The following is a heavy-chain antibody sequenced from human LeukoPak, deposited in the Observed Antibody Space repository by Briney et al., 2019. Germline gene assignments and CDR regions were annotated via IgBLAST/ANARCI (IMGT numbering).Heavy chain of an antibody. CDR1: GGSFSGYY. Sequence: SETLSLTCAVYGGSFSGYYWSWIRQPPGKGLEWIGEINHSGSTNYNPSLKSRVTISVDTSKNQFSLELSSVTAADTAVYYCAKTSIAARRSPFDPWGQGTLVTVSS. J-gene: IGHJ5*02. CDR2: INHSGST. CDR3: AKTSIAARRSPFDP. D-gene: IGHD6-6*01. V-gene: IGHV4-34*01.